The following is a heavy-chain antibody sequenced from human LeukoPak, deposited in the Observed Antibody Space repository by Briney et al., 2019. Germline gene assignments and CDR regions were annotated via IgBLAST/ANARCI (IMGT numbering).Heavy chain of an antibody. CDR3: ARVAGLDY. V-gene: IGHV3-21*01. CDR1: GFTFSSYS. CDR2: ISGSSSYI. D-gene: IGHD6-19*01. Sequence: GGSLRLSCAASGFTFSSYSMNWVRQAPGKGLEWVSSISGSSSYIYYADSVKGRFTISRDNAKNSLYLQMNSLRAEDTAVYYCARVAGLDYWGQGTLVTVSS. J-gene: IGHJ4*02.